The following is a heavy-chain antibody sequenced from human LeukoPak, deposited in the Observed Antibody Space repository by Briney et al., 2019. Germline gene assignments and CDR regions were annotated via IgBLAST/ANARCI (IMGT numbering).Heavy chain of an antibody. Sequence: SQTLSLTCNVSGGSISSGRYYWNWIRQSPGKGLEWIGEIEHSGSTKNSPSLKSRVTISVDTSKNQFSLQLTSVTAADTAVYYCARGWGLRGGIMDVWGKGTTVTISS. CDR2: IEHSGST. D-gene: IGHD2-15*01. V-gene: IGHV4-30-2*06. CDR3: ARGWGLRGGIMDV. CDR1: GGSISSGRYY. J-gene: IGHJ6*04.